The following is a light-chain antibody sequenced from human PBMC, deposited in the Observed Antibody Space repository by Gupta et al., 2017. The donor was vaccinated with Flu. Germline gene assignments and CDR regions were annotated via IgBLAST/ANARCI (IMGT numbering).Light chain of an antibody. V-gene: IGKV1-5*03. CDR3: QHYDTYPLT. Sequence: IQMTQAPSTLSASVGDRVTITCRASQSFSSWLAWYQQKPGKAPKLLIYKASNLESGVPSRFSGSGSGTEFTLTITSLQPDDFATYYCQHYDTYPLTFGGGTKVEIK. J-gene: IGKJ4*01. CDR2: KAS. CDR1: QSFSSW.